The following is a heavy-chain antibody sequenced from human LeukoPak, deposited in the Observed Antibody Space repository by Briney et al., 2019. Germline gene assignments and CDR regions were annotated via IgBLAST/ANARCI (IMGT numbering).Heavy chain of an antibody. D-gene: IGHD5-12*01. CDR2: ITGSGGST. CDR3: GRVKEASAFDI. J-gene: IGHJ3*02. CDR1: AFTFNSYG. Sequence: GGSLRLSCAASAFTFNSYGMSWVRQAPGKGLEWVSAITGSGGSTYYADSVKGRFTISRDNAKNSLYLQMNSLRAEGTAVYYCGRVKEASAFDIWGQGTMVTVSS. V-gene: IGHV3-23*01.